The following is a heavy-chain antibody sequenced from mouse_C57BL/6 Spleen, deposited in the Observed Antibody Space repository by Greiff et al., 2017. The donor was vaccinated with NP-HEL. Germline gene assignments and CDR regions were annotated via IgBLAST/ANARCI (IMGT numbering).Heavy chain of an antibody. V-gene: IGHV1-64*01. J-gene: IGHJ2*01. D-gene: IGHD1-1*01. Sequence: QVQLQQPGAELVKPGASVKLSCKASGYTFTSYWMHWVKQRPGQGLEWIGMIHPNSGSTNYNEKFKSKATLTVDKSSSTAYMQLSSLTSVDSAVYYWAREVGGAGLYYFDYWGQGTTLTVSS. CDR1: GYTFTSYW. CDR3: AREVGGAGLYYFDY. CDR2: IHPNSGST.